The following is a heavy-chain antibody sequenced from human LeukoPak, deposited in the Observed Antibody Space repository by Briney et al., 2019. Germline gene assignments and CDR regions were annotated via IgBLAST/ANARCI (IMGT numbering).Heavy chain of an antibody. V-gene: IGHV1-18*01. CDR2: ISGYNGNT. J-gene: IGHJ3*02. CDR3: ARDLHYDSIGYFNDVFDI. D-gene: IGHD3-22*01. Sequence: GASVKVSCKASGYTFTSYDINWVRQAPGQGLEWMGWISGYNGNTYYAQRFQGRVTMTTDTSTRTAYMELRTLRSDDTAVYYCARDLHYDSIGYFNDVFDIWGQGTMVTVSS. CDR1: GYTFTSYD.